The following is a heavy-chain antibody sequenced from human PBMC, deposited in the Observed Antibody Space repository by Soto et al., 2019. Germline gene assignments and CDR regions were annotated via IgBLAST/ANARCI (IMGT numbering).Heavy chain of an antibody. J-gene: IGHJ4*02. CDR2: IYYSGGT. CDR1: GGSISSGGYY. V-gene: IGHV4-31*03. D-gene: IGHD5-12*01. CDR3: ASTPVSYDNDY. Sequence: QVQLQESGPGLVKPSQTLSLTCTVSGGSISSGGYYWSWIRQQPEKGLEWIGYIYYSGGTYYNPYLKSRVTISVDTSKNQFSLKLSSVTAADTAVYYCASTPVSYDNDYWGQGTLVTVSS.